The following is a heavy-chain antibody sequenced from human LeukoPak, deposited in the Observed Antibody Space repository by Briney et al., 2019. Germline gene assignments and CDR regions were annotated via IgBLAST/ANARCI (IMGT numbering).Heavy chain of an antibody. CDR3: ASTGGFCSGGSCYPPRRDY. V-gene: IGHV3-23*01. CDR1: GFTFSSYA. D-gene: IGHD2-15*01. J-gene: IGHJ4*02. CDR2: ISGSGGST. Sequence: GGSLRLSCAASGFTFSSYAMSWVRQAPGKGLEWVSAISGSGGSTYYADSVKGRFTISRDNSKNTLYLQMNSLRAEDTAVYYCASTGGFCSGGSCYPPRRDYWGQGTLVTVSS.